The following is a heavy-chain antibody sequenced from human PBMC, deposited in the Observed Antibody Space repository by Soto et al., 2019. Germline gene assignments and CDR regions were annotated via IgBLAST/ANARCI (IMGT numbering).Heavy chain of an antibody. V-gene: IGHV4-59*08. Sequence: SETLSLTCTVSGGSISSYYWSWIRQPPGKELEWIGFIYYSGSTNYNPSLKSRVTISVDTSKNQFSLRLTSVTAADTAVYYCARHYCSGGSCYYFDYWGQGALVTVSS. CDR2: IYYSGST. CDR1: GGSISSYY. CDR3: ARHYCSGGSCYYFDY. J-gene: IGHJ4*02. D-gene: IGHD2-15*01.